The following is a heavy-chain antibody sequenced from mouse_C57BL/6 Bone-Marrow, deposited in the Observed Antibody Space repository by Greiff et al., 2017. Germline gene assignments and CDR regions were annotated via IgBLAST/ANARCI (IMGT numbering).Heavy chain of an antibody. CDR3: ARHLYYGNYGFYAMDY. Sequence: EVQRVESGGDLVKPGGSLKLSCAASGFTFSSYGMSWVRQTPDKRLAWVATISSGGSYTYYPDSVKGRFTISRDNAKNTLYLQMSSLKSEDTAMYYCARHLYYGNYGFYAMDYWGQGTSVTVSS. CDR1: GFTFSSYG. D-gene: IGHD2-1*01. J-gene: IGHJ4*01. CDR2: ISSGGSYT. V-gene: IGHV5-6*01.